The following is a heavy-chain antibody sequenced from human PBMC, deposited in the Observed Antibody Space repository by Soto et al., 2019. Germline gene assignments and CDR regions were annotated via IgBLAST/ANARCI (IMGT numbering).Heavy chain of an antibody. CDR3: ARQIGGDRCSLDH. CDR1: GGAISSGDYW. V-gene: IGHV4-39*01. Sequence: QLQLQGSGPGLVKPAETLSLTCTVSGGAISSGDYWWAWIRQPPGKGLEGIGIASYSGNTHYSPSLRCRVVTSVDASKIPFALRLSSLTAAVTAVYYSARQIGGDRCSLDHWGQGTLVTVSS. D-gene: IGHD2-21*02. J-gene: IGHJ4*02. CDR2: ASYSGNT.